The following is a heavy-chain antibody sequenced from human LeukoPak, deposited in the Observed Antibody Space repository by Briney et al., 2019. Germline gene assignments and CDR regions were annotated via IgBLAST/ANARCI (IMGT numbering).Heavy chain of an antibody. J-gene: IGHJ4*02. CDR3: ASSPREYYYDSSGYLSSYFDY. Sequence: PSETLSLTCAVYGGSFSGYYWSWIRQPPGKGLEWIGETNHSGSTNYNPSLKSRVTISVDTSKNQFSLKLSSVTAADTAVYYCASSPREYYYDSSGYLSSYFDYWGQGTLVTVSS. CDR2: TNHSGST. CDR1: GGSFSGYY. D-gene: IGHD3-22*01. V-gene: IGHV4-34*01.